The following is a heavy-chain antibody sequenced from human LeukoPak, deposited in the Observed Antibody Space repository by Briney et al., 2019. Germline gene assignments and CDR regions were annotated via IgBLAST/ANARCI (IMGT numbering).Heavy chain of an antibody. CDR1: GGSISSYY. Sequence: SETLSLTCTVSGGSISSYYWSWIRQPPGKGLEWIGYIYYSGSTNYNPSLKSRVTISVDTSKNQPSLKLSSVTAADTAVYYCARLNERAYTVDYWGQGTLVTVSS. D-gene: IGHD1-1*01. J-gene: IGHJ4*02. CDR2: IYYSGST. V-gene: IGHV4-59*01. CDR3: ARLNERAYTVDY.